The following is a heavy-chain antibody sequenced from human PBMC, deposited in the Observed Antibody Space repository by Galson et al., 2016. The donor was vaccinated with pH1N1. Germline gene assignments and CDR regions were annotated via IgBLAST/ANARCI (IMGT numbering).Heavy chain of an antibody. CDR1: GLTFRNHV. V-gene: IGHV3-23*01. D-gene: IGHD6-13*01. CDR2: ITASADAT. J-gene: IGHJ4*01. Sequence: PRLSCAASGLTFRNHVMSWVRQAPGKGLEWVAVITASADATFYAHSVNGRFTISRDNSRSTLSLQMNNLRVDDSAVYYCVTRRPTTAPGIIDYWGHGTLVTVS. CDR3: VTRRPTTAPGIIDY.